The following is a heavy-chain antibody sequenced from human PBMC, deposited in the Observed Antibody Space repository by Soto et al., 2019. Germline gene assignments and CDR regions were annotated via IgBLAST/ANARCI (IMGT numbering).Heavy chain of an antibody. J-gene: IGHJ4*02. V-gene: IGHV4-4*07. CDR3: ARTVGAAYYFDF. CDR1: GDSMTKYY. Sequence: QVQLQESGPGLVKPSETLSLTCTVSGDSMTKYYWSWIRQPAGKGLEWIGHIYTSGSTNYNPSLKSRVTMSIDTSNNHFSLSLKSVTAADTAVYYCARTVGAAYYFDFWGQGALVTVSS. D-gene: IGHD1-26*01. CDR2: IYTSGST.